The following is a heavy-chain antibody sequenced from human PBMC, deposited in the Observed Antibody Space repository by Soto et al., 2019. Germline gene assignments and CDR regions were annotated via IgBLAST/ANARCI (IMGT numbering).Heavy chain of an antibody. V-gene: IGHV3-11*01. CDR2: ISSSGDII. J-gene: IGHJ4*02. Sequence: CLRLSCAASGSTFSDYYMSWIRQAPGKGLEWFSYISSSGDIIYYADSVKGRFTISRDNAKNSLYLQMNSLRAEDTAVYYCARDLGYYDSSGYFECLGLETLVTASS. D-gene: IGHD3-22*01. CDR1: GSTFSDYY. CDR3: ARDLGYYDSSGYFEC.